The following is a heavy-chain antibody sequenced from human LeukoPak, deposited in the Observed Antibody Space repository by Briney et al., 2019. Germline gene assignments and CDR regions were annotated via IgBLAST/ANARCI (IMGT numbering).Heavy chain of an antibody. D-gene: IGHD6-19*01. CDR2: IFPGDSDT. J-gene: IGHJ4*02. CDR1: GYTFTNYW. Sequence: HGESLKISCKGSGYTFTNYWIGWVRQIPGKGLGWMGIIFPGDSDTRYSPSFQGQVTISADKSIGTAYLQWSSLEASDTATYYCVRRQKAVAGSGFDYWGQGNLVTVSS. V-gene: IGHV5-51*01. CDR3: VRRQKAVAGSGFDY.